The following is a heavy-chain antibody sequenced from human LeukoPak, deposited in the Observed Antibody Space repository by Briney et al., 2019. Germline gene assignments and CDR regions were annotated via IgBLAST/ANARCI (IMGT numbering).Heavy chain of an antibody. CDR1: GYSFNTYC. CDR3: ARLSYGDSSLDS. J-gene: IGHJ4*02. Sequence: GESLQISCKGSGYSFNTYCIAWVRQLPRKGLEWMGIIYPGDSDTRYSPSFQGQVTISADKSIHTAYLQWSSLTASDTALYYCARLSYGDSSLDSWGQGTLVIVSS. D-gene: IGHD4-17*01. CDR2: IYPGDSDT. V-gene: IGHV5-51*01.